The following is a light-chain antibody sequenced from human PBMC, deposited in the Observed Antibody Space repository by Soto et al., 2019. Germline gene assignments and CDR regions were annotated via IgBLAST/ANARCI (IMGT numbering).Light chain of an antibody. CDR2: DVS. J-gene: IGLJ2*01. CDR1: ISDVGGYNY. CDR3: CSYAGSYLVV. Sequence: QSALTEPRSVSGSPGPSVTISCPGTISDVGGYNYVSWYQQHPGKAPKLMIYDVSKRPSGVPDRFSGSKSGNTASLTISGLQAEDEADYYCCSYAGSYLVVFGGGTKLTVL. V-gene: IGLV2-11*01.